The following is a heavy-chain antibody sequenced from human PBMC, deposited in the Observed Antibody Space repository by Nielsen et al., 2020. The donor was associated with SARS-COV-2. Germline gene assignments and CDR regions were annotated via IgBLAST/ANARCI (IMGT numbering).Heavy chain of an antibody. CDR1: EINVNNNY. Sequence: GESLKISCTASEINVNNNYMSWVRQAPGKGLEWVSTLFCGGATHYADSVRDRFTISRDNSKNTVYLQMNNLRVEETAVYYCARVAMYAIGWYYFDYWGQGSLVTVSS. CDR3: ARVAMYAIGWYYFDY. J-gene: IGHJ4*02. D-gene: IGHD6-19*01. CDR2: LFCGGAT. V-gene: IGHV3-66*01.